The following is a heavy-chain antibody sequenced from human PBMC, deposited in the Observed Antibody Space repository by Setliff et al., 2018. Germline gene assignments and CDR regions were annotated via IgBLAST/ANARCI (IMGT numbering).Heavy chain of an antibody. CDR2: VYHRGST. CDR1: GESIDSVATGNHY. CDR3: AREGRSSTRGWYMDA. J-gene: IGHJ6*03. D-gene: IGHD2-2*01. V-gene: IGHV4-61*10. Sequence: PSETLSLTCIVSGESIDSVATGNHYWNWIRQPVGKGLEWIATVYHRGSTDYKPSLKSRATISVDTSKNQFSLKLTSMTAADTAVYFCAREGRSSTRGWYMDAWGKGTSVTVSS.